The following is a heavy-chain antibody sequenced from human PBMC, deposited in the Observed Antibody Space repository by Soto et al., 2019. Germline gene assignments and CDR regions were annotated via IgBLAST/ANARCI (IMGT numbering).Heavy chain of an antibody. D-gene: IGHD2-2*01. Sequence: PSETLSLTCTVSGGSISSGGYYWSWIRQHPGKGLEWIGYIYLIGSTYYSPSLKSRVTMSIDTSMNQISLKLNSVTAADTAVYFCVRTFPPAPRVVLSHSWFVPWGPGTLVTVSS. J-gene: IGHJ5*02. CDR2: IYLIGST. V-gene: IGHV4-31*08. CDR1: GGSISSGGYY. CDR3: VRTFPPAPRVVLSHSWFVP.